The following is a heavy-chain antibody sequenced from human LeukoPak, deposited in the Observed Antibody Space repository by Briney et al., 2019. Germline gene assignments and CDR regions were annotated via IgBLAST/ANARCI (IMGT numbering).Heavy chain of an antibody. J-gene: IGHJ4*02. CDR2: IRYDGSNK. V-gene: IGHV3-30*02. CDR3: AKEVVVVPAALGGDY. CDR1: GFPFSSYG. D-gene: IGHD2-2*01. Sequence: PGRSLRLSCAASGFPFSSYGMHWVRQAPGKGLEWVAFIRYDGSNKYYADSVKGRFTISRDNSKNTLYLQMNSLRAEDTAVYYCAKEVVVVPAALGGDYWGQGTLVTVSS.